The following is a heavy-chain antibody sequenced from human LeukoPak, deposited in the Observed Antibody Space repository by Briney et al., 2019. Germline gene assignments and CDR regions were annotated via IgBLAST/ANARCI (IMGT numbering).Heavy chain of an antibody. D-gene: IGHD1/OR15-1a*01. J-gene: IGHJ2*01. CDR1: GFTFSTYW. Sequence: PGGPLRLPCAASGFTFSTYWMTWVRQAPGKGLEWVANLNQDGSEKSFVDSVKGRFTISRDNAKNSLYLQMSSLRADDTAVYYCARVGTTGGWYFDLWGRGTLVTVSS. CDR2: LNQDGSEK. V-gene: IGHV3-7*04. CDR3: ARVGTTGGWYFDL.